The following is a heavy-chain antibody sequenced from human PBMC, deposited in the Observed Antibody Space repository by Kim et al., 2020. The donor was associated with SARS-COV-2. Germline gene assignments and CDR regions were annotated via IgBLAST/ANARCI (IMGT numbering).Heavy chain of an antibody. V-gene: IGHV2-5*02. D-gene: IGHD5-12*01. CDR1: GFSLSTNGVG. CDR2: IYWDNDK. CDR3: ARTPSAGRGYGRLDS. J-gene: IGHJ4*02. Sequence: SGPTLVNPTQTLTLTCTFSGFSLSTNGVGVGWIRQPPGKALEWLALIYWDNDKRYSPSLKSRLTITKDTSKNQVVLTLTNMDPVDTATYFCARTPSAGRGYGRLDSWGQGTLVTVSS.